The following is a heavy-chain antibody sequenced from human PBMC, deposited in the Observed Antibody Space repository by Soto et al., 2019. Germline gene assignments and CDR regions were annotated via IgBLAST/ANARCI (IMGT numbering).Heavy chain of an antibody. J-gene: IGHJ4*02. CDR2: FDPEDGET. D-gene: IGHD3-22*01. V-gene: IGHV1-24*01. CDR3: ATAVYYYDSSGSYYFDY. Sequence: ASVKVSCKVSGYTLTELSMHWVRQAPGKGLEWMGGFDPEDGETIYAQKFQGRVTMTEDTSTDTAYMELSSLRSEDTAVYYCATAVYYYDSSGSYYFDYWGQGTLVTVSS. CDR1: GYTLTELS.